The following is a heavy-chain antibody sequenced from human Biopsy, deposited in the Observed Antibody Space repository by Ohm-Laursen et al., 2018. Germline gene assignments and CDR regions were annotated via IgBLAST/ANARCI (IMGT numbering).Heavy chain of an antibody. D-gene: IGHD6-19*01. CDR3: ALQSVAQMKNFDY. Sequence: GPSVKVSCKVSGFSFTGYYIHWVRQAPGQGLEWMGWISPKRAGTNYAQKFQGNITMTKNTSMSTAYMEMSRLRSDDTAVYYCALQSVAQMKNFDYWGQGTLVTVSS. CDR2: ISPKRAGT. V-gene: IGHV1-2*02. CDR1: GFSFTGYY. J-gene: IGHJ4*02.